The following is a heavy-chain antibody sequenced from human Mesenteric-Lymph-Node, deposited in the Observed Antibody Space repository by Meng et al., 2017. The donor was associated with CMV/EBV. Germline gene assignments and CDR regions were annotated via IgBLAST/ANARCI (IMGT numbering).Heavy chain of an antibody. V-gene: IGHV3-11*04. Sequence: GRSLRLSCAASGFTFSDYCTWIRQAPGKGLEWASYISSSGSTIYYADSLKGRFTISRDNAKNSLYLQMNSLRAEDTAVFYCARTKIAALNWFDKWGKGT. D-gene: IGHD6-6*01. CDR2: ISSSGSTI. CDR1: GFTFSDYC. CDR3: ARTKIAALNWFDK. J-gene: IGHJ5*02.